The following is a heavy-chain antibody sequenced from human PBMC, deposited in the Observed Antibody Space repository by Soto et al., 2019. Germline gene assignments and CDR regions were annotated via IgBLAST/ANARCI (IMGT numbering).Heavy chain of an antibody. J-gene: IGHJ6*03. CDR2: MNPNSGNT. V-gene: IGHV1-8*01. CDR3: AREVGAAAGTGYYYYYMDV. CDR1: GYTFTSYD. D-gene: IGHD6-13*01. Sequence: QVHLVQSGAEVKKPGASVKVSCKASGYTFTSYDINWVRQATGQGLEWMGWMNPNSGNTGYAQKFQGRVTMTRNTSISTAYMELSRLRSEDTAVYYCAREVGAAAGTGYYYYYMDVWGKGTTVTVSS.